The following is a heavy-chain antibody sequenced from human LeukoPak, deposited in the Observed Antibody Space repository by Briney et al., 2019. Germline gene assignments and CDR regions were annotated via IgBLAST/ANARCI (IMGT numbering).Heavy chain of an antibody. CDR3: AKDIRVLPGRLSIAVAGTFEY. Sequence: PGGSLRLSCAASGFTFDDYAMHWVRQAPGKGLEWVSGISWNSGSIGYADSVKGRFTISRDNAKNSLYLQMNSLRAEDTALYYCAKDIRVLPGRLSIAVAGTFEYWGQGTLVTVSS. CDR1: GFTFDDYA. CDR2: ISWNSGSI. V-gene: IGHV3-9*01. D-gene: IGHD6-19*01. J-gene: IGHJ4*02.